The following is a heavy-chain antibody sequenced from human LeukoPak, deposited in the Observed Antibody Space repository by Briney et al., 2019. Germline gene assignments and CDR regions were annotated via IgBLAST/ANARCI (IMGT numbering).Heavy chain of an antibody. CDR3: ASRELLRPNDAFDI. D-gene: IGHD1-26*01. Sequence: GGSLRLSCAASGFTVSSNYMSWVRQAPGKGLEWVSVIYSGGSTYYADSVEGRFTISRDNSKNTLYLQMNSLRAEDTAVYYCASRELLRPNDAFDIWGQGTMVTVSS. CDR1: GFTVSSNY. V-gene: IGHV3-66*02. J-gene: IGHJ3*02. CDR2: IYSGGST.